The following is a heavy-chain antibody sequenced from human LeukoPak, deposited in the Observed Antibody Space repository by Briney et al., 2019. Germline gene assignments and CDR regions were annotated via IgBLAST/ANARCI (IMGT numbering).Heavy chain of an antibody. Sequence: GGSLRLSCAASGFTFSTYAMTWVRQTPGKGLEWVSLISGTGGSIYYADSVKGRFTISRDNSKNTLYLQMNSLRAEDTAVYYCAKDMRMASFEHWGRGTQVTVSS. V-gene: IGHV3-23*01. CDR3: AKDMRMASFEH. J-gene: IGHJ4*02. CDR1: GFTFSTYA. CDR2: ISGTGGSI. D-gene: IGHD5-24*01.